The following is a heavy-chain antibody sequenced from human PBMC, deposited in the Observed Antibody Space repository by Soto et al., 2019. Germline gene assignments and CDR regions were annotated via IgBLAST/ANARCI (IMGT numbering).Heavy chain of an antibody. CDR2: ISATGGTT. D-gene: IGHD2-2*01. CDR1: GFTFSSYA. CDR3: ARDRGWYCLRISCPIDDYYGMDV. J-gene: IGHJ6*02. Sequence: PWGSLRLSCAASGFTFSSYAMNWVRQAPGRGLEWVSVISATGGTTYYADSVKGRFTISRDTSKNTLHLQMNSLRDEDTAVYYCARDRGWYCLRISCPIDDYYGMDVWGQGTTVTVSS. V-gene: IGHV3-23*01.